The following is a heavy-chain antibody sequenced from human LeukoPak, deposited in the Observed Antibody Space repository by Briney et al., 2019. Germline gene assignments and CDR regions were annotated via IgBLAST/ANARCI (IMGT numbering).Heavy chain of an antibody. J-gene: IGHJ4*01. Sequence: SETLSPTCAVYTGSFSGYYWTWIRQPPGKGLEWIGEINHSGSTNCNPSLKSRITLSVDTSKNQFSLKVGSVTAADTAIYYCARNRADGSGTYYERNPLNFDSWGQGTLVTVSS. CDR1: TGSFSGYY. CDR2: INHSGST. V-gene: IGHV4-34*01. CDR3: ARNRADGSGTYYERNPLNFDS. D-gene: IGHD3-10*01.